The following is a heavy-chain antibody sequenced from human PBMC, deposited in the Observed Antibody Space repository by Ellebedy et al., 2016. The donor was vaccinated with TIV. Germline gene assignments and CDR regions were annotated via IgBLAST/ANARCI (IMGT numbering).Heavy chain of an antibody. J-gene: IGHJ6*02. V-gene: IGHV6-1*01. D-gene: IGHD3-16*01. Sequence: SETLSPTCVISGDSVSTDIGWNWIRPSPSRGLEWLGRTYYRSKWNNDYAVSLKSRITINPDTSKNLFSLQLNSVTPEDTAVYYCARGWFGSGMGVWGQGTTVTVSS. CDR1: GDSVSTDIG. CDR2: TYYRSKWNN. CDR3: ARGWFGSGMGV.